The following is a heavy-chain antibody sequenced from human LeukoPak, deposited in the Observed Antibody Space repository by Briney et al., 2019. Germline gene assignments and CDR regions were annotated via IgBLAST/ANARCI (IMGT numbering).Heavy chain of an antibody. CDR1: GFTFSSYW. J-gene: IGHJ4*02. Sequence: GGSLRLSCAASGFTFSSYWMSWVRDAPGKGLEWVANIKQDGNEKNYVDSVKGRFTITRDNAKNSLSLQMNSLRAEDTAVDYCARGRGLDYWGQGTLVTGSS. CDR2: IKQDGNEK. CDR3: ARGRGLDY. V-gene: IGHV3-7*01.